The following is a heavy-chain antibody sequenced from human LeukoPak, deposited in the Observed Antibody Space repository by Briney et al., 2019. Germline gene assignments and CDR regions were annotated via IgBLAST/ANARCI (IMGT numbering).Heavy chain of an antibody. J-gene: IGHJ5*02. D-gene: IGHD3-10*01. CDR3: ARESNYYGSGTGWFDP. V-gene: IGHV4-34*01. CDR1: GGSFSGYY. Sequence: SETLSLTCAVYGGSFSGYYWSWIRQPPGKGLEWIGEINHSGSTNYNPSLKSRVTISVDTSKNQLSLKLSSVTAADTAVYYCARESNYYGSGTGWFDPWGQGTLVTVSS. CDR2: INHSGST.